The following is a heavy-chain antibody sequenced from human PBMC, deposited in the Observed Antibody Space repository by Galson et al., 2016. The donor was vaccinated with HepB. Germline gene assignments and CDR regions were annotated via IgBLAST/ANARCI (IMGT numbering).Heavy chain of an antibody. CDR1: GFTFGDFA. Sequence: SLRLSCAASGFTFGDFAMSWFRQAPGKGLEWVGFIGSRAYGGTTEYAASVKGRFTISRDDSKSIAYLQMNNLKTEDTAVYYCTRDKRYCSSTSCQGKTEHFQHWGQGTLLTVSS. CDR3: TRDKRYCSSTSCQGKTEHFQH. D-gene: IGHD2-2*01. V-gene: IGHV3-49*03. J-gene: IGHJ1*01. CDR2: IGSRAYGGTT.